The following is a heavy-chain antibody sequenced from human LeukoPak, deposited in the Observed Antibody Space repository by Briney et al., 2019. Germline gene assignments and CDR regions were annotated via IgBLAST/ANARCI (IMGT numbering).Heavy chain of an antibody. V-gene: IGHV3-23*01. Sequence: PGGSLRLSCVGSGFTFRSHAMSWVRQAPEKGLEFVSGIYENGGTTYYADSVKGRFSISRDNSKNTLYLQMDSLRVEDTAVYYCAKIIAAWYYFDYWGQGTLVTVSS. CDR3: AKIIAAWYYFDY. J-gene: IGHJ4*02. D-gene: IGHD6-13*01. CDR1: GFTFRSHA. CDR2: IYENGGTT.